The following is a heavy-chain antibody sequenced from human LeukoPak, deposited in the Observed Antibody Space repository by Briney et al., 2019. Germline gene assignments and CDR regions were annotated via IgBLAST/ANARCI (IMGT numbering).Heavy chain of an antibody. CDR1: GFTFSSYS. J-gene: IGHJ4*02. V-gene: IGHV3-48*01. CDR2: ISSASNTI. Sequence: GESLRLSCAASGFTFSSYSMNWVRQAPRKGLEWVSYISSASNTIYYADSVKGRFTISRDNAKNSLYLQMNSLRAEDTAVYYCARGISMTHPPGYWGQGTLVTVSS. CDR3: ARGISMTHPPGY. D-gene: IGHD2-21*01.